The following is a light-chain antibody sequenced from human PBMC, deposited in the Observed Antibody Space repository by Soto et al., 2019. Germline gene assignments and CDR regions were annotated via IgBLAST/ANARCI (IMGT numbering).Light chain of an antibody. V-gene: IGLV1-44*01. CDR2: DTS. CDR1: SSNIGSND. CDR3: AAWDDSLNGPA. J-gene: IGLJ2*01. Sequence: QSVLTQPPSASGTPGQRVTISCSGSSSNIGSNDVHWYRQLSGTAPQILIYDTSQRATGVPDRFSGSRSGTSASLVISGLQTEDEADYHCAAWDDSLNGPAFGGGTKLTVL.